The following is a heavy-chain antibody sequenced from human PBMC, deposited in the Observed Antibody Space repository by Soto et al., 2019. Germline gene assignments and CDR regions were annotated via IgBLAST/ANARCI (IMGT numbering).Heavy chain of an antibody. Sequence: QVHLQASGPGLVKPSETLSLTCSVSGGSISSDYWSWIRHPPGKGLEWIGYIYYTGSTNYNPSLKSRVTISVDTYKNQFSLNLRSVTAADTAVYYCARALRGVVVVAAREMDVWGQGTTVNLSS. CDR3: ARALRGVVVVAAREMDV. D-gene: IGHD2-15*01. CDR1: GGSISSDY. CDR2: IYYTGST. V-gene: IGHV4-59*01. J-gene: IGHJ6*02.